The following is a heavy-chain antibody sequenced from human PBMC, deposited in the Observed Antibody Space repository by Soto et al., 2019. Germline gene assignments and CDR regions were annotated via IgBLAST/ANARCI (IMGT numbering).Heavy chain of an antibody. CDR1: GFTFSSYA. CDR3: AKGATVTYYYYYYYMDV. CDR2: ISGSGGST. Sequence: GGSLRLSCAASGFTFSSYAMSWVRQAPGKGLEWVSAISGSGGSTYYADSVKGRFTISRDNSKNTLYLQMNSLRAEDTAVYYCAKGATVTYYYYYYYMDVWGKGTTVTVSS. J-gene: IGHJ6*03. V-gene: IGHV3-23*01. D-gene: IGHD4-4*01.